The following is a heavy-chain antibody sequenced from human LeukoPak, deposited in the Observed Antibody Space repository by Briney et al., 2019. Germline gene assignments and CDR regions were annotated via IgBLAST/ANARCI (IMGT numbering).Heavy chain of an antibody. J-gene: IGHJ4*02. Sequence: PGGSLRLSCAASGFTFSSYGMHWVRQAPGKGLEWVAVISYDGSNKYYADSVKGRFTISRDNSKNTLYLQMNSLRAEDTAVYYCAKIRAAYSSSSPPDYWGQGTLVTVSS. CDR1: GFTFSSYG. D-gene: IGHD6-6*01. CDR2: ISYDGSNK. CDR3: AKIRAAYSSSSPPDY. V-gene: IGHV3-30*18.